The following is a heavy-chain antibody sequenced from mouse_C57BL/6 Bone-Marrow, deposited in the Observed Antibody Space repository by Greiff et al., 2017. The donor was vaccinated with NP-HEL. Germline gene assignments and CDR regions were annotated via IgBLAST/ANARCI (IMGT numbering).Heavy chain of an antibody. V-gene: IGHV1-82*01. J-gene: IGHJ1*03. CDR2: IYPGDGDT. Sequence: QVQLQQSGPELVKPGASVKISCKASGYAFSSSWMNWVKQRPGKGLEWIGLIYPGDGDTNYNGKFKGKATLTADKSSSTAYMQLSSLTSEDSAVYFCARPYYGSSHWYFDVWGTGTTVTVSS. CDR3: ARPYYGSSHWYFDV. D-gene: IGHD1-1*01. CDR1: GYAFSSSW.